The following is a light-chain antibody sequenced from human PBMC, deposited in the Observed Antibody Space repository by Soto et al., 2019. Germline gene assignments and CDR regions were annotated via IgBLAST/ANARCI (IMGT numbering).Light chain of an antibody. CDR2: GAS. J-gene: IGKJ4*01. V-gene: IGKV3-20*01. CDR1: QSVSSSY. Sequence: EIVLTQSPGTLSLSPGDRATLSCRASQSVSSSYLAWYQQKPGQAPRLLIYGASSRATGIPDRFSGSGSGTDFTLTISRLEPGDFAGYYCPQYRSSPLLTFRGGTKVEIK. CDR3: PQYRSSPLLT.